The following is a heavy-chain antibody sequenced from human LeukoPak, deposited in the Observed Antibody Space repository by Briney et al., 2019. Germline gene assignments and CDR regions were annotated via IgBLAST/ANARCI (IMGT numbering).Heavy chain of an antibody. CDR1: GFTFNTYG. J-gene: IGHJ4*02. CDR3: AKETTLRYFDY. V-gene: IGHV3-30*02. CDR2: IRYDGSNE. D-gene: IGHD1-1*01. Sequence: GGSLRLSCAASGFTFNTYGMHWVRQAPGKGLEWVAFIRYDGSNECYADSVKGRFTISRDNSKNTVNLQMNSLRTEDTAVYYCAKETTLRYFDYWGQGTLVTVSS.